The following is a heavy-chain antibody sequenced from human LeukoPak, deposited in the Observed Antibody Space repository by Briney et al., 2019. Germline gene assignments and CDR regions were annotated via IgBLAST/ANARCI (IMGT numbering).Heavy chain of an antibody. D-gene: IGHD3-22*01. CDR2: IAYNGRT. J-gene: IGHJ3*02. V-gene: IGHV4-39*07. CDR1: GGSINSGVYF. CDR3: AREFTGPYDSSGYYYDSGAFDI. Sequence: SETLSLTCTVSGGSINSGVYFWGWIRQPPGKGLEWIGTIAYNGRTYYNSSLKSRVTISIDMSNIHFSLKLTSVTAADTAVYYCAREFTGPYDSSGYYYDSGAFDIWGQGTMVTVSS.